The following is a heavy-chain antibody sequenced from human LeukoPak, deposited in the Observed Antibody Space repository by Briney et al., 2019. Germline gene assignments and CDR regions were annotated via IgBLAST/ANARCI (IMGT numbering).Heavy chain of an antibody. Sequence: SETLSLTCTVSSGTISSSTYYWGWIRQPPGKGLEWIGSIYYSGSTYYNPSLKSRVTISVDTSKNQFSLKLSSVTAADTAVYYCARDPDSFSAAAGTGFDYWGQGTLVTVSS. V-gene: IGHV4-39*07. D-gene: IGHD6-13*01. CDR3: ARDPDSFSAAAGTGFDY. J-gene: IGHJ4*02. CDR2: IYYSGST. CDR1: SGTISSSTYY.